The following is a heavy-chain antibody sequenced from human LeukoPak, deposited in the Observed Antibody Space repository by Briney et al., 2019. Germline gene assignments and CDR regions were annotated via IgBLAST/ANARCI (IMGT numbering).Heavy chain of an antibody. CDR1: GGTLSSYA. CDR3: ARDRGGMITFVSAFDI. Sequence: SVTVSCNASGGTLSSYAISWVRQAPGPGLEWMGRIIPILGTANCAQKFQRRVTITTDESTSTAYMELSSLRSEDTAVYYCARDRGGMITFVSAFDIWGQGTMVTVSS. V-gene: IGHV1-69*11. D-gene: IGHD3-16*01. J-gene: IGHJ3*02. CDR2: IIPILGTA.